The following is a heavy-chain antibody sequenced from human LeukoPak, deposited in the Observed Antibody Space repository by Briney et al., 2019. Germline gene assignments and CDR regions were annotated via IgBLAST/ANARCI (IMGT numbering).Heavy chain of an antibody. CDR2: INPNSGGT. CDR3: AVCSSTSCYKGVYFDY. CDR1: GYTFTGYY. Sequence: ASVKVSCKASGYTFTGYYMHWVRQAPGQGLEWMGWINPNSGGTNYAQKFQGWVTMTRDTSISTAYVELSRLRSDDTAVYYCAVCSSTSCYKGVYFDYWGQGTLVTVSS. V-gene: IGHV1-2*04. D-gene: IGHD2-2*02. J-gene: IGHJ4*02.